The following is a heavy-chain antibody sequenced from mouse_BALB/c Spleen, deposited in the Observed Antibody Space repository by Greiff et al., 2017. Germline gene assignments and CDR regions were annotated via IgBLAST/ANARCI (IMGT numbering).Heavy chain of an antibody. CDR2: ISYSGST. Sequence: QLQQSGPGLVKPSQSLPLTCPATGYSFPCDYACFCLRQFPGNILVWMAYISYSGSTTYKPSLKSRIPITRDTSKNPFFLQLNSVTTEDTATYYCARRITTVGVDYWGQGTSVTVSS. V-gene: IGHV3-2*02. CDR3: ARRITTVGVDY. CDR1: GYSFPCDYA. J-gene: IGHJ4*01. D-gene: IGHD1-1*01.